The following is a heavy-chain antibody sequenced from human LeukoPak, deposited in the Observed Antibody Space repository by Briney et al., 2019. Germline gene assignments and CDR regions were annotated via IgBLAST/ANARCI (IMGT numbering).Heavy chain of an antibody. D-gene: IGHD1-1*01. V-gene: IGHV3-23*01. CDR1: GFTFSNHP. CDR3: AKGNGDFLDY. J-gene: IGHJ4*02. CDR2: VSGNGLSK. Sequence: GGSLRLSCAVSGFTFSNHPMTWVRQAPGKGREWVAGVSGNGLSKYYADSMKGRFTVSRDNAKNTVYLQMNSLRADDTAVYYCAKGNGDFLDYWGQGTLVTVSS.